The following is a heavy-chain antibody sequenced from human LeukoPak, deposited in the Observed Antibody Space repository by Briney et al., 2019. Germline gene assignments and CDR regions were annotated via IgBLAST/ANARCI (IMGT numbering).Heavy chain of an antibody. D-gene: IGHD2-2*01. J-gene: IGHJ3*02. V-gene: IGHV3-7*01. Sequence: TGGSLRLSCGASGFTFSSSWMSWVRQAPGKGLEWVANIKKDGSEKYYVDSVKGRFTISRDNAKNLVYLQMDSLRVEDTAVYYCAKDRCSSTSCYEDAFDIWGQGTMDTVSS. CDR1: GFTFSSSW. CDR2: IKKDGSEK. CDR3: AKDRCSSTSCYEDAFDI.